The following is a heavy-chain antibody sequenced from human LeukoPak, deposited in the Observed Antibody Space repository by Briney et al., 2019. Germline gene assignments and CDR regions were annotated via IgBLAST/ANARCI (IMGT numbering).Heavy chain of an antibody. D-gene: IGHD3-3*01. J-gene: IGHJ4*02. CDR2: ISGSSGST. CDR1: GFTFSSYA. CDR3: SKGPCYDFWSGADY. V-gene: IGHV3-23*01. Sequence: GGSLRLSCAASGFTFSSYAMSWVRQAPGKGLEWVSAISGSSGSTYYADSVKGRLTISRDNSKNTPYLQMKRLRALGTSVFLFSKGPCYDFWSGADYWGQGTLVTVAS.